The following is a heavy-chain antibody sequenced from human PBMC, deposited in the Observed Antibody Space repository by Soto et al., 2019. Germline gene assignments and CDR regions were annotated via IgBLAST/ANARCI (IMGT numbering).Heavy chain of an antibody. V-gene: IGHV4-34*01. CDR3: ARDVDRTTPLNWFDP. J-gene: IGHJ5*02. CDR1: GGSFNGYY. D-gene: IGHD2-15*01. CDR2: INHSGNT. Sequence: SETLSLTCAVYGGSFNGYYWSWIRQPPGKGLEWIGEINHSGNTNYNPSLKSRVTISVDTSKNQFSLKLNSVTAADTSVYYCARDVDRTTPLNWFDPWGQGVMVTVSS.